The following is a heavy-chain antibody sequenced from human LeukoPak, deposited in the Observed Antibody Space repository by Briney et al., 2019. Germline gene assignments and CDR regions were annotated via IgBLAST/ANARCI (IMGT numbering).Heavy chain of an antibody. D-gene: IGHD3-22*01. J-gene: IGHJ4*02. CDR3: ARDLSGPYYYDSSGYYLLDY. Sequence: GGSLRLSSAASGFTFSSYWMHWVRQTPGKGLVWVSRINVDGSSTSYADSVKGRFTISRDNAKNTLYLQMNSLRAEDTAVYYCARDLSGPYYYDSSGYYLLDYWGQGTLVTVSS. CDR1: GFTFSSYW. CDR2: INVDGSST. V-gene: IGHV3-74*01.